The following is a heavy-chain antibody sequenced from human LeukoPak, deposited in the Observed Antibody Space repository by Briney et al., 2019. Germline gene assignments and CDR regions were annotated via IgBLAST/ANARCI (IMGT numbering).Heavy chain of an antibody. D-gene: IGHD3-22*01. J-gene: IGHJ4*02. CDR3: ASYDSSGYWAYYFDY. V-gene: IGHV3-66*02. Sequence: GGSLRLACAASGFTVSSNYMSWVRQPPGRGLEWVSVIYSGGSTYYADSVKGRFTISRDNSKNTLYLQMDSLRAEDTAVYYCASYDSSGYWAYYFDYWGQGTLVTVSS. CDR1: GFTVSSNY. CDR2: IYSGGST.